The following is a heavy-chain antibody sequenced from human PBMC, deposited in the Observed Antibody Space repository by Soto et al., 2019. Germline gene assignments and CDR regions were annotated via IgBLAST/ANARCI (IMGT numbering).Heavy chain of an antibody. V-gene: IGHV1-18*01. Sequence: QVQLVQSATEVKKPGASVKVSCKASGSAFSTYGISWVRQAPGQGLEWMGWISAYNGNTNYAQKLQDRVTMTTDTSTNTAYMEVRSLRSDDTAVYYCARSSGTSYIWFDPWGQGTLVIVSS. CDR2: ISAYNGNT. CDR3: ARSSGTSYIWFDP. J-gene: IGHJ5*02. CDR1: GSAFSTYG. D-gene: IGHD1-26*01.